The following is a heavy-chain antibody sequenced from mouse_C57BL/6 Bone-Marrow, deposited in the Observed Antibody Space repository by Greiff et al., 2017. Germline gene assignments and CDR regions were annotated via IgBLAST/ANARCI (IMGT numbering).Heavy chain of an antibody. CDR1: GFTFSSYG. CDR3: AREGFDY. CDR2: ISSGGSYT. V-gene: IGHV5-6*01. Sequence: EVKLMESGGDLVKPGGSLQLSSAASGFTFSSYGMSWVRQTPDKRLEWVATISSGGSYTYYPDSVKGRFTISRDNAKNTLYLQMSSLKSEDTAMYYCAREGFDYWGQGTTLTVSS. J-gene: IGHJ2*01.